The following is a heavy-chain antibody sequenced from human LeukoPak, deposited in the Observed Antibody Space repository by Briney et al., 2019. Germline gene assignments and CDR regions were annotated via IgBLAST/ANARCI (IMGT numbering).Heavy chain of an antibody. CDR2: IIPIFGTA. CDR3: AREGANMRGAFDI. Sequence: GASVKVSCKASGGTFSSYAISWVRQAPGQGLEWMGGIIPIFGTANYAQKFQGRVTITADESTSTAYMELSSLRSEDTAVYYCAREGANMRGAFDIWGQGTMVTVSS. D-gene: IGHD1-26*01. CDR1: GGTFSSYA. V-gene: IGHV1-69*13. J-gene: IGHJ3*02.